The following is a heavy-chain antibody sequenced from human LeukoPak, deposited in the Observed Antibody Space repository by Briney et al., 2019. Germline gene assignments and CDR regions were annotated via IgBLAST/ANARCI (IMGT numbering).Heavy chain of an antibody. CDR3: ARALMGATPSFDY. D-gene: IGHD1-26*01. V-gene: IGHV4-61*02. Sequence: SETLSLTCTVSGGSISSGSYYWSWIRQPAGKGLEWIGRIYTSGSTNYNPSLKSRVTISVDTSKNQFSLKLSSVTAADTAVYYCARALMGATPSFDYWGQGTLVTVSS. CDR1: GGSISSGSYY. CDR2: IYTSGST. J-gene: IGHJ4*02.